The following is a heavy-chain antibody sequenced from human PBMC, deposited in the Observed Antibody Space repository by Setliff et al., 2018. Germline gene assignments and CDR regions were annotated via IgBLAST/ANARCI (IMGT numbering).Heavy chain of an antibody. D-gene: IGHD3-10*01. CDR2: INHSGST. J-gene: IGHJ6*03. CDR3: ARDNRARHYMDV. V-gene: IGHV4-34*01. Sequence: SETLSLTCTVYGGSFSDYYWGWIRQHPGKGLEWIAEINHSGSTNYNPSLKSRVTISVATSRTPFSLNLSSVTAADTAVYYFARDNRARHYMDVWGKGTTVTVS. CDR1: GGSFSDYY.